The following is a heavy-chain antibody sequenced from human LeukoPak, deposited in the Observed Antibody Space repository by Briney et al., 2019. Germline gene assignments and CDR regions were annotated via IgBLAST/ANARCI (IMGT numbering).Heavy chain of an antibody. CDR2: IYYSGST. CDR3: ARDRLSTGPFDY. V-gene: IGHV4-31*03. J-gene: IGHJ4*02. CDR1: GGSINSGGYY. Sequence: SETLSLTCTVSGGSINSGGYYWSWIRQHPGKGLEWIGYIYYSGSTYYNPSLKSRVTISVDTSKNQFSLKLSSVTAADTAVYYCARDRLSTGPFDYWGQGTLVTVSS. D-gene: IGHD3-16*02.